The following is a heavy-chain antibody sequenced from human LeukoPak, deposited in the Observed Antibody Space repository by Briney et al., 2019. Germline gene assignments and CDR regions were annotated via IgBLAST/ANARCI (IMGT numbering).Heavy chain of an antibody. CDR1: GYTFTGYY. J-gene: IGHJ6*03. CDR2: INPNSGGT. CDR3: ARDHERYYDFWSGYAEDYYMDV. Sequence: ASVKVSCKASGYTFTGYYMHWVRQAPGQGLEWMGWINPNSGGTNYAQKFQGWVTMTRDTSISTAYMELSRLRSDDTAVYYCARDHERYYDFWSGYAEDYYMDVWGKGTTVTVSS. V-gene: IGHV1-2*04. D-gene: IGHD3-3*01.